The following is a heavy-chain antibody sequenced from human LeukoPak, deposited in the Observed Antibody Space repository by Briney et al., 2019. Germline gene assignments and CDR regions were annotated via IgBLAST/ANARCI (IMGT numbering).Heavy chain of an antibody. D-gene: IGHD3-22*01. V-gene: IGHV4-59*12. CDR3: ASLWSYYYDSSGYLGNDY. J-gene: IGHJ4*02. CDR2: ISYSGGT. CDR1: GGSISNYY. Sequence: SETLSLTCTVSGGSISNYYWNWIRQPPGKGLEWVGHISYSGGTKYNPSLQSRVTISIDTSKNQFSLNLSSVTAADTAVYYCASLWSYYYDSSGYLGNDYWGQGTLVTVSS.